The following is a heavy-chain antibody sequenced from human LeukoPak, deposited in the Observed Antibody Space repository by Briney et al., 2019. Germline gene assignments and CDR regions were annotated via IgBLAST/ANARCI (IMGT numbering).Heavy chain of an antibody. V-gene: IGHV1-46*01. CDR3: ARTNVAYYYYYYMDV. D-gene: IGHD2-8*01. CDR2: INPSGGST. CDR1: GYTFTSYY. J-gene: IGHJ6*03. Sequence: ASVKVSCKASGYTFTSYYMHWVRQAPGQGLEWMGIINPSGGSTSYAQKFQGRVTMTGDTSTSTVYMELSSLRSEDTAVYYCARTNVAYYYYYYMDVWGKGTTVTVSS.